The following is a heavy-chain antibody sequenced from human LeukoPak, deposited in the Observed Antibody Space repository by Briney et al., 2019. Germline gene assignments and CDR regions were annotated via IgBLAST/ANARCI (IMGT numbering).Heavy chain of an antibody. CDR1: GFTFSSYG. CDR3: ARAVWPWGVVVTASDY. D-gene: IGHD2-21*02. Sequence: GGSLRLSCAASGFTFSSYGMHWVRQAPGKGLEWVAVIWYDGSNKYYADSVKGRFTISRDNSKNTLYLQMNSLRAEDTAVYYCARAVWPWGVVVTASDYWGQGTLVTVSS. J-gene: IGHJ4*02. CDR2: IWYDGSNK. V-gene: IGHV3-33*01.